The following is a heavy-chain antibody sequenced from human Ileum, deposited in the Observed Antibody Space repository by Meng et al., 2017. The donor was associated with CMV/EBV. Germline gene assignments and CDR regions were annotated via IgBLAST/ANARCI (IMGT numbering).Heavy chain of an antibody. J-gene: IGHJ6*02. CDR1: GFTFSNYG. D-gene: IGHD3-9*01. V-gene: IGHV3-23*03. CDR2: TYSGPRDT. CDR3: AKGILTGFYQYYYGMDV. Sequence: GESLKISCAASGFTFSNYGMSWVRQAPGKGLEWISVTYSGPRDTYYADSVKGRFSISRDNSKNTLYLEMNSLRTEDTAVYYCAKGILTGFYQYYYGMDVWGQGTLVTVSS.